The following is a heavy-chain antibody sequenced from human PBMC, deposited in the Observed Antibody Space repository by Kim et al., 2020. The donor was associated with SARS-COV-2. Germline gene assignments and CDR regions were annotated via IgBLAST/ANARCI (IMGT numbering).Heavy chain of an antibody. CDR3: ARDRQLWLRRDY. V-gene: IGHV3-30*01. CDR2: K. D-gene: IGHD5-18*01. J-gene: IGHJ4*02. Sequence: KYYADYVKSRFTISRDYTKNTLYLQMNSLGAEDTAVYYCARDRQLWLRRDYWGQGTLVSVSS.